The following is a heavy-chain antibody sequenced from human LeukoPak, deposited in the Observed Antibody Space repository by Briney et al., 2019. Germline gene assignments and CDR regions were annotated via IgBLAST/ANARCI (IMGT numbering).Heavy chain of an antibody. J-gene: IGHJ4*02. CDR1: GGSISSCY. D-gene: IGHD2-21*02. Sequence: SETLSLTCTVSGGSISSCYWSWIRQPPGKGLEWIGYIYYSGSTNYNPSLKSRVTISVDTSKNQFSLKLSSVTAADTAVYFCARDLGTAGRPNDNWGQGTLVTVSS. CDR3: ARDLGTAGRPNDN. V-gene: IGHV4-59*12. CDR2: IYYSGST.